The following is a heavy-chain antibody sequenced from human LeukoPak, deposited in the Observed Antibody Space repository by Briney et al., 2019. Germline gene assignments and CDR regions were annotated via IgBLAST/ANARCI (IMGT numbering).Heavy chain of an antibody. J-gene: IGHJ4*02. CDR3: AKAPPTGRFLQLRSTQN. D-gene: IGHD3-3*01. V-gene: IGHV3-23*01. CDR1: GFTFSSYA. CDR2: ISGSGGST. Sequence: PGGSLRLSCAVSGFTFSSYAMSWVRQAPGKGLEWVSAISGSGGSTYYADSVKGRFTISRDNSKNTLYLQMNSLRAEDTAVYYCAKAPPTGRFLQLRSTQNWGQGTLVTVSS.